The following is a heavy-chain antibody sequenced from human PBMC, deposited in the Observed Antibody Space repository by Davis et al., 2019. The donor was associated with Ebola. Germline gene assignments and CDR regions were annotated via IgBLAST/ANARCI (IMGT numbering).Heavy chain of an antibody. CDR1: GFIFGDYW. V-gene: IGHV3-7*05. J-gene: IGHJ4*02. D-gene: IGHD2-21*01. Sequence: GGSLRLSCAASGFIFGDYWMTWVRQAPGRGLEWVANIDRRQREQNYAESVRGRFTISRDNSKNTLYLQMNSLRAEDTAVYYCAREVPQEIPGVGYFDYWGQGTLVTVSS. CDR3: AREVPQEIPGVGYFDY. CDR2: IDRRQREQ.